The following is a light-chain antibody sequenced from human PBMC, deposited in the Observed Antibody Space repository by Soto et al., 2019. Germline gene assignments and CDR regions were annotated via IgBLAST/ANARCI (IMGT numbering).Light chain of an antibody. CDR2: GNT. Sequence: QSVLTQPPSMSGVPGQRVTISCTGSSSNIGAGYDVHWYQHLPGTAPKLLIYGNTNRPSGVPDRFSGSKSGTSASLSISGLQAEDEAYYYCQSYDRSLKDLLGTGTKLTVL. J-gene: IGLJ1*01. V-gene: IGLV1-40*01. CDR3: QSYDRSLKDL. CDR1: SSNIGAGYD.